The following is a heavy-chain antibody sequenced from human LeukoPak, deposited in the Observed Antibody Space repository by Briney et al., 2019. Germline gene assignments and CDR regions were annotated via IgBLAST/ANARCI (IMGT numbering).Heavy chain of an antibody. Sequence: PGGSLRLSCAASGFTFSNYCMSWVRQAPGKGLEGVVNIKQDGSEKYYVDSGKGRFTISRDNAKNSLYLQMNSLRAEDTAVYYCVRWYGGSGLENYYYYMDVWGKGTTVTISS. CDR1: GFTFSNYC. CDR2: IKQDGSEK. D-gene: IGHD3-10*01. J-gene: IGHJ6*03. V-gene: IGHV3-7*01. CDR3: VRWYGGSGLENYYYYMDV.